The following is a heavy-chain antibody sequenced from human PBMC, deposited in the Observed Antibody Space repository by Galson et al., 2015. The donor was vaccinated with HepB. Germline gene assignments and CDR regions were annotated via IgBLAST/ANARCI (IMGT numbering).Heavy chain of an antibody. CDR3: VKVVATLKYYLDY. Sequence: SLRLSCAASGFTFSSYAMHWVRQAPGKGLEYVSAISSNGGSTYYADSVKGRFTISRDNSKNTLYLQMSSLRAEDTAVYYCVKVVATLKYYLDYWGQGTLVTVSS. CDR1: GFTFSSYA. CDR2: ISSNGGST. V-gene: IGHV3-64D*06. J-gene: IGHJ4*02. D-gene: IGHD2-2*01.